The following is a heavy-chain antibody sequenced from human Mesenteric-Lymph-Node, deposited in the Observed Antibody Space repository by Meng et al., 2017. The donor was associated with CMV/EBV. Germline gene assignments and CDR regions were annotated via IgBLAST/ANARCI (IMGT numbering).Heavy chain of an antibody. D-gene: IGHD3-3*01. Sequence: GESLKISCAASGFTLSNHWMSWVRQAPGKGLEWVANIKQDESERYYVDSVKGRFTISRDNAKNSLYLQMNSLRAEDTAVYYCARGEDFWSGYFSYNWFDPWGQGTLVTVSS. CDR3: ARGEDFWSGYFSYNWFDP. V-gene: IGHV3-7*01. CDR2: IKQDESER. J-gene: IGHJ5*02. CDR1: GFTLSNHW.